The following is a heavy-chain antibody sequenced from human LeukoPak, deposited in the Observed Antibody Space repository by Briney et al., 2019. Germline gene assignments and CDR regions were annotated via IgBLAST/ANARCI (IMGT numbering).Heavy chain of an antibody. D-gene: IGHD3-22*01. CDR2: ISGSGGST. Sequence: GGSLRLSCAASGFTFSSYAMAWVRQAPGKGLEWVSVISGSGGSTYYADSVKGRFTISRDNAKNSLYLQMNSLRAEDTAVYYCARDTPGGYYYFDYWGQGTLVTVSS. CDR3: ARDTPGGYYYFDY. J-gene: IGHJ4*02. CDR1: GFTFSSYA. V-gene: IGHV3-23*01.